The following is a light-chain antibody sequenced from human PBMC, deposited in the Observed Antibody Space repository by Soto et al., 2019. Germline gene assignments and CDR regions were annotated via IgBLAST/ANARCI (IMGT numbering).Light chain of an antibody. CDR2: EVN. V-gene: IGLV2-8*01. J-gene: IGLJ2*01. CDR1: SSDVCIFNY. CDR3: CSYAGSNTLI. Sequence: QSALTQPPSTSGSPGQSVTISCTGTSSDVCIFNYVSWYQQHPDQAPKLLIFEVNKRPSGVPDRFSASKSGNTASLTVSGLQAEDEADYYCCSYAGSNTLIFGGGTQLTVL.